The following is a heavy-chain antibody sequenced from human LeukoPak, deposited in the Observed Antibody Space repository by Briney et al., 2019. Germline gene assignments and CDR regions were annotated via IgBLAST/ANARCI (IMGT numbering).Heavy chain of an antibody. CDR3: ARGTMVFVP. V-gene: IGHV4-59*01. D-gene: IGHD3-10*01. CDR2: IYYSGST. CDR1: GGSISSYY. Sequence: SETLSLTCTVSGGSISSYYWSWIRQPPGKGLEWIGYIYYSGSTTYNPSLKSRVTISIDTSKNQFSLKVRSVTAADTAVYYCARGTMVFVPWGQGTLVTVSS. J-gene: IGHJ5*02.